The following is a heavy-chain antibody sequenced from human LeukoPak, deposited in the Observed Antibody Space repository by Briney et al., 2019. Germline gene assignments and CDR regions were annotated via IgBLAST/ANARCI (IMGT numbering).Heavy chain of an antibody. V-gene: IGHV4-59*01. CDR1: GGSISSYY. CDR3: TRGAGWLIDY. Sequence: PSETLSLTCTVSGGSISSYYWSWIRQPPGKGLEWIGYFHNSRTSTYNPSLKSRVTISADTSKNQFSLKLNSLTTADTAVYYCTRGAGWLIDYWGQGILVTVSS. CDR2: FHNSRTS. D-gene: IGHD3-16*01. J-gene: IGHJ4*02.